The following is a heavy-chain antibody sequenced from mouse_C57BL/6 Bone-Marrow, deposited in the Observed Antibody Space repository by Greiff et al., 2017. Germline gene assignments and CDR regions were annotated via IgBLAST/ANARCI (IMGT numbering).Heavy chain of an antibody. V-gene: IGHV3-6*01. CDR3: AREGNYPYYFDY. D-gene: IGHD2-1*01. CDR2: ISYDGSH. J-gene: IGHJ2*01. CDR1: GYSITSGYY. Sequence: VQLKESGPGLVKPSQSLSLTCSVTGYSITSGYYWNWIRQFPGNKLEWMGYISYDGSHNYNPSLKNRISITRDTSKNQFFLKWNSVTTEDTATYYCAREGNYPYYFDYWGQGTTLTVSS.